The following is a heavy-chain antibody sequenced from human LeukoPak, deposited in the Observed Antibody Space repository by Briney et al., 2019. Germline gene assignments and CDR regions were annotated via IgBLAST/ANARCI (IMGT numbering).Heavy chain of an antibody. J-gene: IGHJ3*02. CDR1: GFTFSTYA. Sequence: GRSLRLSCAASGFTFSTYAMHWVRQAPGKGLECVAVISYGGNNKYYADSVKGRFTISRDNSKNTLYLQMNSLRAEDTAVYYCARDDRYCSGGSCYSGRAFDIWGQGTMVTVSS. CDR3: ARDDRYCSGGSCYSGRAFDI. V-gene: IGHV3-30*04. D-gene: IGHD2-15*01. CDR2: ISYGGNNK.